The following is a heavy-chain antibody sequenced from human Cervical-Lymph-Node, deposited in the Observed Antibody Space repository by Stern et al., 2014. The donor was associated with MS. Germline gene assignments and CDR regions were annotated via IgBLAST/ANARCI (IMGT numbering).Heavy chain of an antibody. CDR3: ARERQQYCNSEGCSYWYFDL. D-gene: IGHD2/OR15-2a*01. V-gene: IGHV4-4*02. J-gene: IGHJ2*01. Sequence: QVQLQESGPGLVKPSGTLSLTCAVSGGSVSSTNWWSWVRQSPGKGLEWIGNIYHSGASNYRPSLRGRVSILLDNSKNHLSLHLTSVTAADTAVYYCARERQQYCNSEGCSYWYFDLWGRGTLVTVSS. CDR2: IYHSGAS. CDR1: GGSVSSTNW.